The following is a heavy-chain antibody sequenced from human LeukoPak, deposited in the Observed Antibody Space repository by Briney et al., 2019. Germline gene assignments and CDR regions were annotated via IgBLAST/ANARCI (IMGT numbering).Heavy chain of an antibody. CDR2: IIPIFGTA. CDR3: ARDRGGYSNYDWFDP. CDR1: GGTFSSYA. V-gene: IGHV1-69*13. Sequence: SVKVSCKASGGTFSSYAISWVRQAPGQGLEWMGGIIPIFGTANYAQKFQGRVTITADESTSTAYMELSRLRSEDTAVYYCARDRGGYSNYDWFDPWGQGTLVTVSS. D-gene: IGHD4-11*01. J-gene: IGHJ5*02.